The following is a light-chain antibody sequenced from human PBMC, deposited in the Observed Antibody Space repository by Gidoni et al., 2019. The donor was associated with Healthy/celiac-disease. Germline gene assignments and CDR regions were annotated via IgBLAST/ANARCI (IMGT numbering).Light chain of an antibody. V-gene: IGKV1-27*01. CDR2: AAS. CDR3: QKYNSAPPT. Sequence: DIQMTQSPSSLSASVGDRVTITCRASQGISNYLAWYQQKPGKVPKLLIYAASTLQSGAPSRFSGSGSGTDFTLTISSLQPEDVATYYCQKYNSAPPTFXQXTKVXIK. CDR1: QGISNY. J-gene: IGKJ1*01.